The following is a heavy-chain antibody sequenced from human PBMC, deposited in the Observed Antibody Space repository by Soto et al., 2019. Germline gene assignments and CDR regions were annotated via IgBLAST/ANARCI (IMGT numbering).Heavy chain of an antibody. CDR1: GDIVFSNTAT. CDR3: AREGGFLSEALDI. J-gene: IGHJ3*02. D-gene: IGHD3-10*01. CDR2: TYYRSQWHN. V-gene: IGHV6-1*01. Sequence: SQTLSLTCAISGDIVFSNTATWNWIRQSPSRGLEWLGRTYYRSQWHNDYAESVKSRITINPDTSKNQFSLQLNSVTPEDTAVYYCAREGGFLSEALDIWGRGTMVTVSS.